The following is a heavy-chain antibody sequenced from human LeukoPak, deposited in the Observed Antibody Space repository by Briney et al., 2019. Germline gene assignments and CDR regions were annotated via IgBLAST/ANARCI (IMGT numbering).Heavy chain of an antibody. V-gene: IGHV3-74*01. CDR2: ISEDGRST. CDR3: VRQAESGGHGIGY. CDR1: GFTFNNYW. D-gene: IGHD1-26*01. J-gene: IGHJ4*02. Sequence: GGSLRLSCAASGFTFNNYWMHWVRQAAGKGLVWISRISEDGRSTAYADSVKGRFTISRDNAKNTLYLQMNSLTAEDTATYSCVRQAESGGHGIGYWGQGTLVTVSS.